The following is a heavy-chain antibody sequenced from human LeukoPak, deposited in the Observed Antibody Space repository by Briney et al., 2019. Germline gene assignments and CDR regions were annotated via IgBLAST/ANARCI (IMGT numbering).Heavy chain of an antibody. CDR1: VHLYRRWC. CDR2: ISSSSSYI. Sequence: PGRSLSLLRGVWVHLYRRWCLNCATEAPGKGLEWVSSISSSSSYIYYADPVKGRFTISRDNAKNSLYLQMNSLRAEDTAVYYCARPAYCGGDCYLSRAEYFQHWGQGTLVTVSS. J-gene: IGHJ1*01. V-gene: IGHV3-21*01. D-gene: IGHD2-21*02. CDR3: ARPAYCGGDCYLSRAEYFQH.